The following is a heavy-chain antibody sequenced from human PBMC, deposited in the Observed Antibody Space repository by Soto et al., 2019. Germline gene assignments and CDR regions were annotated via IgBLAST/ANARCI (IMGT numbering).Heavy chain of an antibody. CDR3: TRDPLIAVAAYDAFDI. V-gene: IGHV3-15*07. D-gene: IGHD6-19*01. CDR2: VRSKADGGTI. Sequence: GGSLRLSCSASGFTFKNAWFNWVRQAPGQGLEWVGRVRSKADGGTIEYAAPVKARFSISRDDSKNTVYLQMNSLGAEDTAVYYCTRDPLIAVAAYDAFDIWGQGTSVTVSS. CDR1: GFTFKNAW. J-gene: IGHJ3*02.